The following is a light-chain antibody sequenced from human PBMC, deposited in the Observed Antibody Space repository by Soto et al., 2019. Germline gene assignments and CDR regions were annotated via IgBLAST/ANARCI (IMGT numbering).Light chain of an antibody. CDR2: GAS. Sequence: EIVVTQSPSTLSVSPGERATLSCRASQSVSSNLAWYQQKPGQAPRLLIYGASTRATGIPARFGGSGSGTEFTLTISSLQSEDFAVYYCQQYNNWPPLTFGGGTKVDIK. V-gene: IGKV3-15*01. J-gene: IGKJ4*01. CDR1: QSVSSN. CDR3: QQYNNWPPLT.